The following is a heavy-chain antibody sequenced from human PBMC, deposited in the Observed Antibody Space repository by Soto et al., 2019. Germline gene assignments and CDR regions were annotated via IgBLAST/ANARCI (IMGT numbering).Heavy chain of an antibody. Sequence: QVQVVESGGGVVQPGTSLRLSCAASGFTFAVYGMHWVRQAPGKGLEWVAFISDSGKQKYYADSVKGRFTISRDKSKNTVYLEVNSLRAEDTAVYYCARDLSNSGSIDHWGQGTLVTVSS. V-gene: IGHV3-30*03. CDR2: ISDSGKQK. CDR1: GFTFAVYG. CDR3: ARDLSNSGSIDH. J-gene: IGHJ4*02. D-gene: IGHD4-4*01.